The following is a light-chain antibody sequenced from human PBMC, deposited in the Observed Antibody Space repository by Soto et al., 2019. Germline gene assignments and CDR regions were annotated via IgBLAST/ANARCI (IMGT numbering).Light chain of an antibody. CDR2: QVT. V-gene: IGLV2-8*01. J-gene: IGLJ1*01. Sequence: QSALTQPPSASGSPGPSVTISCAGTINDVGGYNYVSWYQQHPGKVPQLMIYQVTNRPSGVPDRFSASKSDTTAALTISWLQAKDEGEYYFLSYGGGNMFVFGTGSKVTVL. CDR1: INDVGGYNY. CDR3: LSYGGGNMFV.